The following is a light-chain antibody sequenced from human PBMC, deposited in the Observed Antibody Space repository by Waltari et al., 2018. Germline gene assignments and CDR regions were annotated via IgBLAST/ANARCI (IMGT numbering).Light chain of an antibody. J-gene: IGLJ2*01. V-gene: IGLV2-14*03. CDR2: DVA. CDR1: SSDVYGFNF. Sequence: QSALTQPASMSGYPGPALTIPGIGTSSDVYGFNFFPWYQKYPGKAPKLIIYDVANRPSGVSHRFSGSRSGNTASLTISGLQAEDEADYYCSSYTSVNTRFGGGTKLTVL. CDR3: SSYTSVNTR.